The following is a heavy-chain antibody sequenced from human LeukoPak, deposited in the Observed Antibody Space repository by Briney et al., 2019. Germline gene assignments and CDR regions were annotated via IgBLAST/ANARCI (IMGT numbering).Heavy chain of an antibody. J-gene: IGHJ4*02. Sequence: GGALILSCAASGFTFSNYAMHWGRQAPGKGLEWVAVISYDGSNKYYADSVKGRFTISRDNSKNTMYLQMNSLRAEDTAVYYCARDPDSSGYYSLYFDYWGQGTLVTVSS. D-gene: IGHD3-22*01. V-gene: IGHV3-30-3*01. CDR1: GFTFSNYA. CDR2: ISYDGSNK. CDR3: ARDPDSSGYYSLYFDY.